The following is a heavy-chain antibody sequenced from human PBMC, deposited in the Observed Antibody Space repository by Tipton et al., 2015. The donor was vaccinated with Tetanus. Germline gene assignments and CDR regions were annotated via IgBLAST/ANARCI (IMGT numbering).Heavy chain of an antibody. CDR1: GYTFTGYY. J-gene: IGHJ6*02. Sequence: QLVQSGAEMKKPGASVKVSCKASGYTFTGYYIYWVRQAPGQGLEWMGWIDPNSGGTVYAQKFQGRVPMTRDTSISTAYMELRSLRSDDTAAYYCARDRGDYIYYGMDVWGPGTTVTVS. CDR2: IDPNSGGT. V-gene: IGHV1-2*02. D-gene: IGHD3-22*01. CDR3: ARDRGDYIYYGMDV.